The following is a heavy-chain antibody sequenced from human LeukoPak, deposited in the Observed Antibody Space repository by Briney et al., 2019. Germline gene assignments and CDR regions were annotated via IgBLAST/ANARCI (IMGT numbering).Heavy chain of an antibody. CDR3: TRDEVGASTEFDY. V-gene: IGHV3-48*03. J-gene: IGHJ4*02. D-gene: IGHD1-26*01. CDR2: ISESGGTI. CDR1: GFTFSSYE. Sequence: GGSLRLSCAASGFTFSSYEMNWVRQAPGKGLEWISYISESGGTIYYADSVEGRFTISRDNAKNSMYLQMNSLRAEDTAVYYCTRDEVGASTEFDYWGQGTLVTVSS.